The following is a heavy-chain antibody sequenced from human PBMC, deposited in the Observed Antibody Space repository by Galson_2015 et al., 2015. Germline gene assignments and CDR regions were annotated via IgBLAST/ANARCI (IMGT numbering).Heavy chain of an antibody. CDR3: ARDLEMATICIGY. V-gene: IGHV3-33*01. Sequence: SLRLSCAASGFTFSSYGMHWVRQAPGKGLEWVAVIWYDGSNKYYADSVKGRFTISRDNSKNTLYLQMNSLRAEDTAVYYCARDLEMATICIGYWGQGTLVTVSS. J-gene: IGHJ4*02. D-gene: IGHD5-24*01. CDR2: IWYDGSNK. CDR1: GFTFSSYG.